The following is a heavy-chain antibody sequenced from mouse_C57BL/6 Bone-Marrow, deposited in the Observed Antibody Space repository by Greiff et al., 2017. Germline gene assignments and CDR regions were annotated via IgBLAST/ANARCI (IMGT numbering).Heavy chain of an antibody. D-gene: IGHD1-1*01. CDR1: GYTFTNYW. J-gene: IGHJ1*03. CDR2: IYPGGGYT. V-gene: IGHV1-63*01. Sequence: VQLQQSGAELVRPGTSVKMSCKASGYTFTNYWIGWAKQRPGHGLEWIGDIYPGGGYTNYNEKFKGKATLTADKSSSTAYMQFSSLTSEDSAIYSWARGVYYGSRHWYFDVWGTGTTVTVSS. CDR3: ARGVYYGSRHWYFDV.